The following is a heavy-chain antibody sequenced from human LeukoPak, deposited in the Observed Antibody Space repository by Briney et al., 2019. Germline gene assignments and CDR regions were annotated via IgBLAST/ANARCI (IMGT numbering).Heavy chain of an antibody. Sequence: ASVKVSCKASGYTFTGYYIHWVRQAPGQGLEWMGWINPNSGGSNYAQNFQGRVTMTRDTSISTVYMELSRLRSDDTAVYYCARVYYDSSGPNPDAFDIWGRGTMVTVSS. CDR3: ARVYYDSSGPNPDAFDI. V-gene: IGHV1-2*02. CDR1: GYTFTGYY. J-gene: IGHJ3*02. D-gene: IGHD3-22*01. CDR2: INPNSGGS.